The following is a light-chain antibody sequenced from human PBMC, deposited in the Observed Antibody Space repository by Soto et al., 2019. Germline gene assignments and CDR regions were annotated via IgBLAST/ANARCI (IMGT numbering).Light chain of an antibody. CDR3: SSFAGFNNRYV. Sequence: QSALTQPPSASGSPGQSVTISCTGTTSDVGVYNFVSWYQQHPGKAPKLIIYEVNKRPSGVPDRFSGSKSGNTASLNVSGLQVEDEADYYCSSFAGFNNRYVFGNGTKLTVL. V-gene: IGLV2-8*01. CDR2: EVN. CDR1: TSDVGVYNF. J-gene: IGLJ1*01.